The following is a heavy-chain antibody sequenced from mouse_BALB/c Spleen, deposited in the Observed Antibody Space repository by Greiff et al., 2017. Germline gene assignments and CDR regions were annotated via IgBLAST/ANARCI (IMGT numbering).Heavy chain of an antibody. CDR1: GYTFSSYW. V-gene: IGHV1-9*01. CDR2: ILPGSGST. J-gene: IGHJ4*01. Sequence: VQLQQSGAELMKPGASVKISCKATGYTFSSYWIEWVKQRPGHGLEWIGEILPGSGSTNYNEKFKGKATFTADTSSNTAYMQLSSLTSEDSAVYYCARRGYRYDYAMDYWGQGTSVTVSS. D-gene: IGHD2-14*01. CDR3: ARRGYRYDYAMDY.